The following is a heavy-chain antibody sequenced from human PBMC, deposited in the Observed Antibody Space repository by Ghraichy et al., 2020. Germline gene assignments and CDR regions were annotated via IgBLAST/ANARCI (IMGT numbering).Heavy chain of an antibody. CDR3: ARGHGYSTPTSFDY. J-gene: IGHJ4*02. V-gene: IGHV3-48*02. Sequence: GGSLRLSCAASGFTFSSYSMSWVRQAPGKGLEWLSYISSSSSPIYYADSVKGRFTISRDNAKNSLYLQMNSLRDEDTAVYYCARGHGYSTPTSFDYWGQGTLVTVSS. CDR1: GFTFSSYS. CDR2: ISSSSSPI. D-gene: IGHD5-24*01.